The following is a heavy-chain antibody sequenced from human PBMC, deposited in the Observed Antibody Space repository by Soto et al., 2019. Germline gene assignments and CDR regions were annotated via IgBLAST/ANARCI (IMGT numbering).Heavy chain of an antibody. CDR3: AKTGYSSGWDSYGMDV. Sequence: ASVKVSCKASGYTFTSYGISWVRQAPGQGLEWMGWISAYNGNTDYAQKLQGRVTMTTDTSTSTAYMELRSLRSDDTAVYYCAKTGYSSGWDSYGMDVWGQGTTVTVSS. V-gene: IGHV1-18*04. D-gene: IGHD6-19*01. J-gene: IGHJ6*02. CDR1: GYTFTSYG. CDR2: ISAYNGNT.